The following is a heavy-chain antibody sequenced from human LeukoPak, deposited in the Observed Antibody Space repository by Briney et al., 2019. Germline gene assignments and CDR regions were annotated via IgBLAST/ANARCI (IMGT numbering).Heavy chain of an antibody. J-gene: IGHJ5*02. Sequence: PGGSLRLSCAASGFTFSSYWMHWVRQAPGKGLVWVSRINSDGSSTSYADSVKGRFTISRDNSKNTLHLQMNSLRVEDTAVYFCARGIAAGGGNWFDPWGQGTLVTVSS. CDR1: GFTFSSYW. D-gene: IGHD6-13*01. V-gene: IGHV3-74*01. CDR2: INSDGSST. CDR3: ARGIAAGGGNWFDP.